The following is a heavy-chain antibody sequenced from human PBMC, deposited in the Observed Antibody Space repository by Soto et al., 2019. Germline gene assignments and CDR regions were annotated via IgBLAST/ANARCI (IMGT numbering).Heavy chain of an antibody. J-gene: IGHJ3*02. CDR2: ISGSGGST. CDR3: AKEKPAITGPNPDAFDI. V-gene: IGHV3-23*01. D-gene: IGHD1-20*01. CDR1: GFTFSSYA. Sequence: GGSLRLSCAASGFTFSSYAMSWVRQAPGKGLEWVSAISGSGGSTYYADSVKGRFTISRDNSKNTLYLQMNSLRAEDTAVYYCAKEKPAITGPNPDAFDIWGQGTMVTVSS.